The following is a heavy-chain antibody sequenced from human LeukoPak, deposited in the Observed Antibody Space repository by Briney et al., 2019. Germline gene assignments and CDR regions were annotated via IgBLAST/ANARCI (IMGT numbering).Heavy chain of an antibody. J-gene: IGHJ5*02. CDR2: IRYDGSNK. CDR3: AKDGSGSDYYDSSGIGLGFDP. V-gene: IGHV3-30*02. Sequence: GGSLRLSCAASGFTFSIYGMHWVRQAPGKGLEWVAFIRYDGSNKYYADSVKGRFTISRDNSKNTLYLQMNSLRAEDTAVYYCAKDGSGSDYYDSSGIGLGFDPWGQGTLVTVSS. CDR1: GFTFSIYG. D-gene: IGHD3-22*01.